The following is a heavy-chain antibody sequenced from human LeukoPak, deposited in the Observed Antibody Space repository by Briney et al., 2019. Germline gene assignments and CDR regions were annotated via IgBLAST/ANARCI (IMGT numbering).Heavy chain of an antibody. V-gene: IGHV1-3*01. CDR1: GYTFTSYA. J-gene: IGHJ4*02. CDR3: ARDKDVIAAAGTSTSPLGY. D-gene: IGHD6-13*01. Sequence: GASVKVSCKASGYTFTSYAMHWVRQAPGQRLKWLGWFTVANGNTKYSQKFQGRVTITRDTSASTAYMELSSLRSEDTAVYYCARDKDVIAAAGTSTSPLGYWGQGTLVTVSS. CDR2: FTVANGNT.